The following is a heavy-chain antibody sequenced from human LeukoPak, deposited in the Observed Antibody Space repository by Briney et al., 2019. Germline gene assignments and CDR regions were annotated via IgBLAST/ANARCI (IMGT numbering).Heavy chain of an antibody. CDR1: GGSISNYY. Sequence: SETLSLTCTVSGGSISNYYWSWIRQSPGKGLEWSGYIYYSGSTNYNPSLTSRVTISVDTSTNQFSLRLSSVTAADTAVYYCARDSTVTSAFDICGQGTMVTVSS. V-gene: IGHV4-59*01. J-gene: IGHJ3*02. CDR3: ARDSTVTSAFDI. D-gene: IGHD4-17*01. CDR2: IYYSGST.